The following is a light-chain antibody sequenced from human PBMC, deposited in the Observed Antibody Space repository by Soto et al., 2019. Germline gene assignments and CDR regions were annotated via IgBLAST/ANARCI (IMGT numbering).Light chain of an antibody. CDR3: LQDYNYPPT. J-gene: IGKJ1*01. V-gene: IGKV1-6*01. CDR2: AAS. CDR1: QGIRND. Sequence: AIQMTQSPSSLSASVGDRVTITCRTSQGIRNDLGWYQQKPGKAPKLLIYAASSLQSGVPSRFSGSGSSTDFTLTISSLQPEDFATYYCLQDYNYPPTFGQGTKVEIK.